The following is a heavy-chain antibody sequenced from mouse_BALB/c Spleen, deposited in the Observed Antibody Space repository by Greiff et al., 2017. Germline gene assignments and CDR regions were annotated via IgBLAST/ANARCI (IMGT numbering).Heavy chain of an antibody. CDR2: ISTYYGDA. J-gene: IGHJ4*01. D-gene: IGHD2-4*01. Sequence: QVQLQQSGAELVRPGVSVKISCKGSGYTFTDYAMHWVKQSHAKSLEWIGVISTYYGDASYKQNFRGKATMTVDKSSSTAYMELARLTSEDSAISYCARRRDYDNYAMDYWGQGTSVTVSS. CDR1: GYTFTDYA. CDR3: ARRRDYDNYAMDY. V-gene: IGHV1S137*01.